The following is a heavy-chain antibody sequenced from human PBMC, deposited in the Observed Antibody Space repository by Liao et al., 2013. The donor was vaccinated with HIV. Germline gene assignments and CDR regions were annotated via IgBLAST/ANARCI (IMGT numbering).Heavy chain of an antibody. CDR1: GGSISSGSYY. V-gene: IGHV4-61*02. CDR2: IYTSGST. J-gene: IGHJ4*02. Sequence: QVQLQESGPGLVKPSQTLSLTCTVSGGSISSGSYYWSWIRQPAGKGLEWIGRIYTSGSTNYNPSLKSRVTISIDTSKNQFSLKLSSVTAADTAVYYCARRGSGWFGVFDYWGQGTLVTVSS. D-gene: IGHD6-19*01. CDR3: ARRGSGWFGVFDY.